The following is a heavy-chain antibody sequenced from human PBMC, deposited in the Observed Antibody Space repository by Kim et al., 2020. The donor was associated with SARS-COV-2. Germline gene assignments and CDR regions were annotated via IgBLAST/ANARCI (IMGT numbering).Heavy chain of an antibody. CDR2: INAGNGNT. CDR3: ATDKTPLAYCGGDCQTPLDY. Sequence: ASVKVSCKASGYTFTSYAMHWVRQAPGQRLGWMGWINAGNGNTKYSQKFQGRVTITRDTSASTAYMELSSLRSEDTAVYYCATDKTPLAYCGGDCQTPLDYWGQGTLVTVSS. CDR1: GYTFTSYA. V-gene: IGHV1-3*01. D-gene: IGHD2-21*01. J-gene: IGHJ4*02.